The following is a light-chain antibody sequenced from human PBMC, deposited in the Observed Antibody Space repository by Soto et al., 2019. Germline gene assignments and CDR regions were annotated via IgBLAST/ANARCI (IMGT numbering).Light chain of an antibody. CDR1: QSVLYSSNNKNY. CDR3: QQSYTTPRT. Sequence: DIVMTQSPHSLAVSLGERATINCKSSQSVLYSSNNKNYLAWYQQKPGKAPKLLIYGASSLQSGVPSRFSGSGSGTDFTLSISSLQPEDFATYYCQQSYTTPRTFGQGTKVDIK. CDR2: GAS. V-gene: IGKV4-1*01. J-gene: IGKJ1*01.